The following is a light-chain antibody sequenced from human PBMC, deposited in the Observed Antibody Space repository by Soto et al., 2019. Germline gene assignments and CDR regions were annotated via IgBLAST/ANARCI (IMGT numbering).Light chain of an antibody. V-gene: IGLV1-40*01. CDR3: QSYDSSRSGDVV. Sequence: QSVLTQPPSVSGAPGQRVTISCTGSSSNIGAGYDVHWYQQLPGTAPKLLIYGNSNRPSGVPDRFSGSKSGTSASLAITGLQAEDEADYYCQSYDSSRSGDVVVGGGTKLTGL. CDR2: GNS. J-gene: IGLJ2*01. CDR1: SSNIGAGYD.